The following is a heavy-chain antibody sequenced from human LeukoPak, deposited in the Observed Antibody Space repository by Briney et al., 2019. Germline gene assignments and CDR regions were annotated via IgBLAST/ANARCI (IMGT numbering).Heavy chain of an antibody. V-gene: IGHV4-39*07. D-gene: IGHD3-9*01. CDR3: ARTSGTNYDILTGYQDAFDI. CDR2: IFYSGST. J-gene: IGHJ3*02. Sequence: SETLSLTCTVSGGSISSSNYYWGWVRQPPGKGLEWIGSIFYSGSTYYNPSLKSRVTISVDTSKNQFSLKLSSVTAADTAVYYCARTSGTNYDILTGYQDAFDIWGQGTMVTVSS. CDR1: GGSISSSNYY.